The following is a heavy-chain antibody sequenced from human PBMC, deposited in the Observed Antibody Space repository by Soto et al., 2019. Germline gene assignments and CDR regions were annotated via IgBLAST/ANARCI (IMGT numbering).Heavy chain of an antibody. J-gene: IGHJ6*02. D-gene: IGHD3-10*01. CDR1: GDSVTSVSDY. Sequence: SETLSLTCTVSGDSVTSVSDYWSWIRQPPGKGLEWIGYIYYSGSADYNPSLGSRVTISIDTSKNQFSLKLTSVTAADTAVYYCARGVGFGYYYYHMDIWGPGTTVTVSS. CDR3: ARGVGFGYYYYHMDI. CDR2: IYYSGSA. V-gene: IGHV4-61*01.